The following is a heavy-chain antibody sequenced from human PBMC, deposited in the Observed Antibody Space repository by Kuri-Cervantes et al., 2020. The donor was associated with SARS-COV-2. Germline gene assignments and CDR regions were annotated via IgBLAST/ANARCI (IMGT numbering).Heavy chain of an antibody. D-gene: IGHD3-22*01. CDR2: SSAYNGNT. CDR1: GYTFTSYG. J-gene: IGHJ4*02. V-gene: IGHV1-18*04. Sequence: ASVKVSCKASGYTFTSYGISWVRQAPGQALEWMGWSSAYNGNTDYAQKLQGRVTMTTDTSTSTAYMELRGLRSDDTAVYYCARDAFDSSGYQLVDYWGQGTLVTVSS. CDR3: ARDAFDSSGYQLVDY.